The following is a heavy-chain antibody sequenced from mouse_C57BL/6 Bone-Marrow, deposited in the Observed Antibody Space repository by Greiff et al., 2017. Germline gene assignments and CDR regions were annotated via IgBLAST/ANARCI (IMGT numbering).Heavy chain of an antibody. CDR2: INPGTGGT. CDR3: ARYYYGSSYLAWFAY. D-gene: IGHD1-1*01. Sequence: VQLQQSGPELVKPGASVKISCKASGYSFPGYYMHWVKQSFERSLEWIGGINPGTGGTGYNQKFKGKATLTVDKSSSTAYMQFKSLTSEDSAVYYCARYYYGSSYLAWFAYWGQGTLVTVSA. V-gene: IGHV1-43*01. CDR1: GYSFPGYY. J-gene: IGHJ3*01.